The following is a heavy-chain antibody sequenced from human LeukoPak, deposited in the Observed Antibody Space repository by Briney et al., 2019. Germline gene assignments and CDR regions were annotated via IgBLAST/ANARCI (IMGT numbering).Heavy chain of an antibody. D-gene: IGHD5-18*01. Sequence: GGSLRLSCAASGFTFSSYWMHWVRQAPGKGLVWVSRINSDGSSTSYADSVKGRFTISRDNAKNTLYLQMNSLRAEDTAVYYCAGAGGGYSYGHQGYWGQGTLVTVSS. J-gene: IGHJ4*02. V-gene: IGHV3-74*01. CDR3: AGAGGGYSYGHQGY. CDR1: GFTFSSYW. CDR2: INSDGSST.